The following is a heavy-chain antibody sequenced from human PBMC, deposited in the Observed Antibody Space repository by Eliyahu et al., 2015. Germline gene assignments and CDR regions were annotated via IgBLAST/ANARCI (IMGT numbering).Heavy chain of an antibody. CDR3: ARFGVRFCSGGNCYGVDP. J-gene: IGHJ5*02. CDR1: GYSISSGYY. V-gene: IGHV4-38-2*02. CDR2: IFHSGNT. Sequence: QVQLQESGPGLVKPSETLSLTCTVSGYSISSGYYWGWIRQPPGKGLEWIGNIFHSGNTYYNPSLKSRVTISVDTSKNQFSMKLSSVTAADTAVYYCARFGVRFCSGGNCYGVDPWGQGTLVTVSS. D-gene: IGHD2-15*01.